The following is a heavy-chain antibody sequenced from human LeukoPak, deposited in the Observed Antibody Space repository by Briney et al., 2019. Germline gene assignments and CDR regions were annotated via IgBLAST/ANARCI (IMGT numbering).Heavy chain of an antibody. CDR3: ARDQARRGSYPYYFDY. D-gene: IGHD1-26*01. J-gene: IGHJ4*02. V-gene: IGHV3-74*01. CDR1: GFTFSSNW. Sequence: LTGGSLRLSCAASGFTFSSNWMHWVRQAPGKGLVWDSRINEDGSTTNYADSVKGRSTIFRDNAKNTLYLQMNSLRAEDTAVYYCARDQARRGSYPYYFDYWGQGTLVTVSS. CDR2: INEDGSTT.